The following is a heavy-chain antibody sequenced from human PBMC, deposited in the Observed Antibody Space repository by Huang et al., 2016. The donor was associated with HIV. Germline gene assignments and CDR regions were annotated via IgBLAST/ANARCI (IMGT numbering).Heavy chain of an antibody. J-gene: IGHJ6*02. D-gene: IGHD2-15*01. Sequence: EVQLVQSGAEVKKPGESLKISCKGSGYRFRSNWIGWVRQMPGKGLEWMGIIYPGDSDTRYSPSFQGQVTISADKSINTAYLQWSSLKASDTAMYYCARLIVSPSFYYGLDVWGQGTTVTVSS. CDR2: IYPGDSDT. V-gene: IGHV5-51*01. CDR1: GYRFRSNW. CDR3: ARLIVSPSFYYGLDV.